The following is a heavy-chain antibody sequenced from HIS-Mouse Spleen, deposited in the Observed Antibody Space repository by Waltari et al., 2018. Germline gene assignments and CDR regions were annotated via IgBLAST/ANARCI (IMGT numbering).Heavy chain of an antibody. CDR1: GFTFSSYG. J-gene: IGHJ4*02. Sequence: QVQLVESGGGVVQPGRSLRLSCAASGFTFSSYGMHWVRQAPGKGREGVAVISYDGSNKYYADSVKGRFTISRDNSKNTLYLQMNSLRAEDTAVYYCAKASSGWLDYWGQGTLVTVSS. CDR3: AKASSGWLDY. D-gene: IGHD6-19*01. CDR2: ISYDGSNK. V-gene: IGHV3-30*18.